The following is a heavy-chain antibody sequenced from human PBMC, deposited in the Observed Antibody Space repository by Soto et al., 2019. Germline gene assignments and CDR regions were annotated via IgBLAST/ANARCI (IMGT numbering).Heavy chain of an antibody. CDR1: GLSSGESP. V-gene: IGHV3-49*03. D-gene: IGHD3-22*01. CDR2: IRTKAYGGTT. J-gene: IGHJ4*02. CDR3: NTEANEFDSSGYFRNFDY. Sequence: PGWSLRLSCTTSGLSSGESPMSWFRQAPGKGLEWVSFIRTKAYGGTTEYAASVVGRFTVSRDDSESIVYLQMNSLRDEDTAIYYCNTEANEFDSSGYFRNFDYWGQGSQVTVSA.